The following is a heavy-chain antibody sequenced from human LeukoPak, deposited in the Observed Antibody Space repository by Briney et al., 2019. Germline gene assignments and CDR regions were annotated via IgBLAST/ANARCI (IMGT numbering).Heavy chain of an antibody. CDR3: ARGQNSYSSSWYWIWDY. D-gene: IGHD6-13*01. Sequence: SETLSLTCTVSGGSISSGNYYWSWIRQPPGKGLEWIGYIYYSGSTNYNPSLKSRVTISVDTSKNQFSLKLSSVTAADTAVYYCARGQNSYSSSWYWIWDYWGQGTLVTVSS. J-gene: IGHJ4*02. V-gene: IGHV4-61*01. CDR2: IYYSGST. CDR1: GGSISSGNYY.